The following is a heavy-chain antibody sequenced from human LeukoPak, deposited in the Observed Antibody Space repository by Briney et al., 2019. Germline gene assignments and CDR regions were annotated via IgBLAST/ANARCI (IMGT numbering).Heavy chain of an antibody. D-gene: IGHD3-10*01. CDR3: ARPMVPNYYYYGMDV. Sequence: SETLSLTCTVSGGSISSSSYYWGWIRQPPGKGLEWIGSIYYSGSTYYNPSLESRVTISVDTSKNQFSLKLSSVTAADTAVYYCARPMVPNYYYYGMDVWGQGTTVTVSS. CDR2: IYYSGST. J-gene: IGHJ6*02. V-gene: IGHV4-39*01. CDR1: GGSISSSSYY.